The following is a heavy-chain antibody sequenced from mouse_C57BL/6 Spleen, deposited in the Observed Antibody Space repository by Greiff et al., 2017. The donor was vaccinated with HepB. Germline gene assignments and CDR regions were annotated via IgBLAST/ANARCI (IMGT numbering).Heavy chain of an antibody. Sequence: QVQLQQPGTELVKPGASVKLSRKASGYTFTSYWMHWVKQRPGQGLEWIGNINPSNGGTNYNEKFKSKATLTVDKSSSTAYMQLSSLTSEDSAVYYCARGGNFYYYAMDYWGQGTSVTVSS. CDR3: ARGGNFYYYAMDY. V-gene: IGHV1-53*01. D-gene: IGHD2-1*01. CDR1: GYTFTSYW. CDR2: INPSNGGT. J-gene: IGHJ4*01.